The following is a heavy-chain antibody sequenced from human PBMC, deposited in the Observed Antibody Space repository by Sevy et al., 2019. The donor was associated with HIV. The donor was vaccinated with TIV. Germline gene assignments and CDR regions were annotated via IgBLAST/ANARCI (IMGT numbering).Heavy chain of an antibody. J-gene: IGHJ3*02. CDR2: IYSGGST. D-gene: IGHD2-15*01. CDR1: GFTVSSNY. V-gene: IGHV3-53*01. CDR3: ARAPKAGRIDAFDI. Sequence: GGSLRLSCAASGFTVSSNYMSWVRQAPGKGLEWVSVIYSGGSTYYADSVKGRFTISRDNSKNTLYLQMNSLRAEDTAVDYCARAPKAGRIDAFDIWGQGTMVTVSS.